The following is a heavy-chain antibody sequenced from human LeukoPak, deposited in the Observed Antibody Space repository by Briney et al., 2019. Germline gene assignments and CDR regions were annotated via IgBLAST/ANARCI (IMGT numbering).Heavy chain of an antibody. CDR1: GFTFSSYA. CDR2: ISGSGGST. CDR3: AKAPDYDYYYMDV. V-gene: IGHV3-23*01. J-gene: IGHJ6*03. Sequence: GGSLRLSCAASGFTFSSYAMSWVRQAPGKGLEWVSAISGSGGSTYYADSVKGRFTISRDNSKNSLYLQMNSLRTEDTALYYCAKAPDYDYYYMDVWGKGTTVTISS.